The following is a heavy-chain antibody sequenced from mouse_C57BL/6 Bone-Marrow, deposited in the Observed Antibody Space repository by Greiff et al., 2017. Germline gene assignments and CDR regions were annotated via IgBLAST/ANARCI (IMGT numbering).Heavy chain of an antibody. CDR2: IDPETGDT. CDR1: GFNFKDDY. J-gene: IGHJ2*01. CDR3: TTGSYNGYDEGDY. Sequence: VQLQQSGAELVRPGASVKLSCTASGFNFKDDYMHWVKQRPEQGLEWIGWIDPETGDTEYDTKFQGKATITADTSSNTAYRQLSSLTSDDTAVYYWTTGSYNGYDEGDYWGQGTTLTVSS. V-gene: IGHV14-4*01. D-gene: IGHD2-2*01.